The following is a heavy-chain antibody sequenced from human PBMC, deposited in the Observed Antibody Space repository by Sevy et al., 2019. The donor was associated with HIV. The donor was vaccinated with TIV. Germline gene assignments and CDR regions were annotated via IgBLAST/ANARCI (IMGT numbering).Heavy chain of an antibody. D-gene: IGHD4-17*01. CDR1: GFTFSTYE. V-gene: IGHV3-48*03. CDR2: ISNSGNTI. Sequence: GGSLRLSCTASGFTFSTYEMNWVRQAPGKGLEWVSYISNSGNTISYSDSVKGRFTISRDNAKNSLYLQMNSLRAADTAVYYCARDLPPSATTVAHFDYWGRGTLVTVSS. J-gene: IGHJ4*02. CDR3: ARDLPPSATTVAHFDY.